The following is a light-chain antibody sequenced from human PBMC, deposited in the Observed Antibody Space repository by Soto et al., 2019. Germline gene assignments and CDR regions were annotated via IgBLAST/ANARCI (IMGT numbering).Light chain of an antibody. Sequence: EIVMTHSPATLSVSPGARATLSCRASQSVSSNLAWYQQKPGQAPRLLIYGASSRATGIPDRFSGSGSGTDFTLTISRLEPEDFAVYYCQQYGSSPPITFGQGTRLE. J-gene: IGKJ5*01. CDR2: GAS. CDR3: QQYGSSPPIT. V-gene: IGKV3-20*01. CDR1: QSVSSN.